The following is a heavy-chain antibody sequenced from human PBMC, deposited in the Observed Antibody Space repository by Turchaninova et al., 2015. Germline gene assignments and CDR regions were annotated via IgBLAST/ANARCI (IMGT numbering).Heavy chain of an antibody. CDR3: AVGVTTSRYPGYFDS. Sequence: QEQVQQWGAGLLKPSETLSLSCTVYGGDFSGQYWRWIRQSPGKGLEWFGEMKKGGNTTYDPALKSRFSISMCTSKNEVSLELTSVAAADTAMYFCAVGVTTSRYPGYFDSWGQGSLVIVSS. V-gene: IGHV4-34*01. D-gene: IGHD4-11*01. J-gene: IGHJ4*02. CDR1: GGDFSGQY. CDR2: MKKGGNT.